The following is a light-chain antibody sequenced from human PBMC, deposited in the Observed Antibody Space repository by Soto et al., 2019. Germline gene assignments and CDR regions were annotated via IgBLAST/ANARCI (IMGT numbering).Light chain of an antibody. CDR1: QSLVHNDRNTY. J-gene: IGKJ1*01. V-gene: IGKV2-24*01. Sequence: DIVMTHTPLSAPVTLGQAASISCRPSQSLVHNDRNTYLRWFQQRPGQPTRVLIYKVSDRFSGDPDRFSGSGAGTDFTVTVRRLEAGAVGVYYCLQATQYRWTFDQVTKVDIK. CDR2: KVS. CDR3: LQATQYRWT.